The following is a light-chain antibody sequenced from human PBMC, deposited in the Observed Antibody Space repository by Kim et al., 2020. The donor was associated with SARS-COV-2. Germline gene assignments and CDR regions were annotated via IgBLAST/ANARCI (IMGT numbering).Light chain of an antibody. Sequence: DIVMTQTPLSSPVTLGQPASISCRSSQSLVHHNGNTYLSWLHQRPGQPPRLLIYQISNRFSGVPDRFSGSGAGTDFTLTISRVEHEDVGVYFCIQDTVFPRTFGQGTKLEI. J-gene: IGKJ2*01. CDR1: QSLVHHNGNTY. CDR2: QIS. V-gene: IGKV2-24*01. CDR3: IQDTVFPRT.